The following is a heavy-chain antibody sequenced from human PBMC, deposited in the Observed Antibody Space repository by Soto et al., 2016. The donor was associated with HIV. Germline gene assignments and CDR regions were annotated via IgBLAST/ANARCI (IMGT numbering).Heavy chain of an antibody. CDR1: GFSFDNYA. Sequence: EVQLLESGGVLIQPGKSLRLSCAASGFSFDNYAMYWVRQAPGKGLEWVSGINNRGDNTYYADSVKGRSPSPETTPKNNLFLQMNSLRVEDTAVYYCAKGGDIVIXPFIFVSWGQG. D-gene: IGHD5-12*01. CDR3: AKGGDIVIXPFIFVS. J-gene: IGHJ4*02. V-gene: IGHV3-23*01. CDR2: INNRGDNT.